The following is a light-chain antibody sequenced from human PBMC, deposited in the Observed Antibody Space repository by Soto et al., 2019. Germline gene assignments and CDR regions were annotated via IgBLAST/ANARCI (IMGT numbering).Light chain of an antibody. CDR1: QSVSGNA. Sequence: IVLTQSPGILSLSPGERATLSCRASQSVSGNALAWYQQKTAQAPRLLVYGASNRATGLPDRFSGSGSGTDFTLTISRLEPEDFAFYFCQQYSGGYPVTFGGGTNLEI. J-gene: IGKJ4*01. CDR2: GAS. V-gene: IGKV3-20*01. CDR3: QQYSGGYPVT.